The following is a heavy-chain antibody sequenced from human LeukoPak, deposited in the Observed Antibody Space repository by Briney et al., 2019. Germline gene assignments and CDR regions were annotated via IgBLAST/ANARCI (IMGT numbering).Heavy chain of an antibody. V-gene: IGHV4-59*12. Sequence: SETLSLTCTVSGGSISSYYWSWIRQPPGKGLEWIGYIYYSGTTNYNPSLKSRVTISVDTSKNQFSLKLSSVTAADTAVYYCARENYYYGSGSSNWFDPWGQGTLVTVSS. CDR3: ARENYYYGSGSSNWFDP. CDR2: IYYSGTT. J-gene: IGHJ5*02. CDR1: GGSISSYY. D-gene: IGHD3-10*01.